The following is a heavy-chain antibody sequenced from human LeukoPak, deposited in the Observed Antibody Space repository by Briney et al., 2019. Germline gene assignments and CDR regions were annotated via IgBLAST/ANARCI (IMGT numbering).Heavy chain of an antibody. CDR2: IRYDGSNK. J-gene: IGHJ4*02. D-gene: IGHD5-18*01. CDR1: GFTFSSYG. CDR3: AKAGIQLWFGLFDY. Sequence: GGSLRLSCAASGFTFSSYGMHWVRQAPGKGLEWVAFIRYDGSNKYYADSVKGRFTISRDNSKNTLYLQMNSLRAEDTAVYYCAKAGIQLWFGLFDYWGQGTLVTVSS. V-gene: IGHV3-30*02.